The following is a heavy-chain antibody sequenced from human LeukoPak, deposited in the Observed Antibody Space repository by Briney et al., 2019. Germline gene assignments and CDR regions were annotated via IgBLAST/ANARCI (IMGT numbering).Heavy chain of an antibody. CDR1: GYTFTSYG. J-gene: IGHJ6*03. Sequence: ASVKVSCKASGYTFTSYGINWVRQATGQGLEWMGWMNPNSGNTGYAQKFQGRVTITRNTSISTAYMELSSLRSEDTAVYYCARGLKVRGAMGRKPNYYYYYMDVWGKGTTVTVSS. CDR3: ARGLKVRGAMGRKPNYYYYYMDV. V-gene: IGHV1-8*03. CDR2: MNPNSGNT. D-gene: IGHD3-10*01.